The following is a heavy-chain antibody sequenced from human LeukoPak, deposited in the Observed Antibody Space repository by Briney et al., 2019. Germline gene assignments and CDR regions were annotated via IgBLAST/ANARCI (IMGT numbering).Heavy chain of an antibody. D-gene: IGHD6-19*01. J-gene: IGHJ4*02. CDR1: GFTFTTYW. CDR3: ICGWYFDY. Sequence: PPGGSLRLSCAASGFTFTTYWMHWVRQAPGKGLVWVSHINSDGSITSYADSVKGRFTISRDNAKNSLYLQMNSLRAEDTAVYYCICGWYFDYWGQGTLVTVSS. V-gene: IGHV3-74*01. CDR2: INSDGSIT.